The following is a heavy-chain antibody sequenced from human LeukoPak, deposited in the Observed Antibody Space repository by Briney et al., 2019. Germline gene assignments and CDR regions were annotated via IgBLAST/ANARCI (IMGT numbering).Heavy chain of an antibody. Sequence: GGSLRLSCAASGFTFSSYWMNWVRQAPGKGLVWVSRINSDGSSTSYADSVKGRFTISRDNAKNTLYLQMNSLRAEDTAVYYCAKGGAVSSKSITLVRGTRRYYYYMDVWGKGTTVTISS. CDR1: GFTFSSYW. J-gene: IGHJ6*03. CDR2: INSDGSST. D-gene: IGHD3-10*01. CDR3: AKGGAVSSKSITLVRGTRRYYYYMDV. V-gene: IGHV3-74*01.